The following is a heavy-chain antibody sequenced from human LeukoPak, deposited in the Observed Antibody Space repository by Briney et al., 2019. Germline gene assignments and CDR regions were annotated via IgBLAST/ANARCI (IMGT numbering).Heavy chain of an antibody. CDR2: MNPNSGNT. V-gene: IGHV1-8*01. Sequence: GASVKVSCKASGYTFTSYDINWVRQATGQGLEWMGWMNPNSGNTGDAQKFQGRVTMTRNTSISTAYMELSSLRSEDTAVYYCARATYYDSSGYYYRFFDYWGQGTLVTVSS. CDR1: GYTFTSYD. CDR3: ARATYYDSSGYYYRFFDY. D-gene: IGHD3-22*01. J-gene: IGHJ4*02.